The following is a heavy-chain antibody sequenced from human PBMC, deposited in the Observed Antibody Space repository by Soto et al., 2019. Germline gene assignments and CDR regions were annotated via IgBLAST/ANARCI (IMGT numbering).Heavy chain of an antibody. CDR2: MNPNSGDT. V-gene: IGHV1-8*01. CDR3: ARVGLYGESLDY. CDR1: GYTFTSYE. Sequence: QVQLVQSGAEGKKPGASVKVSCKASGYTFTSYEINWVRQATGQGLEWMGWMNPNSGDTGSTQKFQGSITMTRDTSTSTAYLELSSLRFEDTAVYYCARVGLYGESLDYWGQGTLVIASS. J-gene: IGHJ4*02. D-gene: IGHD4-17*01.